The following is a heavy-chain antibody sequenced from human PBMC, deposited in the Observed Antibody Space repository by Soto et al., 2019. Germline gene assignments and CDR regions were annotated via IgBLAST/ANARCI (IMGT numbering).Heavy chain of an antibody. V-gene: IGHV4-59*08. J-gene: IGHJ3*02. Sequence: QVQLQESGPGLVKPSETLSLTCTVSGDSITSYHWSWIRQPPGKGLEWIGCIYNSGSTNYTPSVKSRLTISVDTSKSQVSLKLSSVTAADTAVFSCARHGDRLYGFDMWGQGTVVTFAS. CDR3: ARHGDRLYGFDM. CDR1: GDSITSYH. D-gene: IGHD2-21*01. CDR2: IYNSGST.